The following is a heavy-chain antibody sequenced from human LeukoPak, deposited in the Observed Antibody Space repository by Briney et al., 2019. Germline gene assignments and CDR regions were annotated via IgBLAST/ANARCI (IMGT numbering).Heavy chain of an antibody. Sequence: SETLSLTCTVSGGSISSYYWTWIRQPPGKGLEWSGYVYYSGSTNYSPSLKRRVTISLDTSKNQFSLKVRSVTAADTAVYSCARASGVSDWFRADYWGQGTLVTVSS. CDR1: GGSISSYY. V-gene: IGHV4-59*01. CDR3: ARASGVSDWFRADY. J-gene: IGHJ4*02. D-gene: IGHD3-9*01. CDR2: VYYSGST.